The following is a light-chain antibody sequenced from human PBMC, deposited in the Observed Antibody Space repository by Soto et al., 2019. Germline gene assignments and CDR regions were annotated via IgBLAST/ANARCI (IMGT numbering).Light chain of an antibody. CDR2: DAS. Sequence: EIVLTQSPATLSLSPGERATLSCRASQSVSSYLAWYQQKPGQAPRLLIYDASNRATGIPARFSGSGSGTDLTLTISSLEPEDFAVYYCQQRSNWPQPTFGGGTKVEIK. CDR3: QQRSNWPQPT. CDR1: QSVSSY. J-gene: IGKJ4*01. V-gene: IGKV3-11*01.